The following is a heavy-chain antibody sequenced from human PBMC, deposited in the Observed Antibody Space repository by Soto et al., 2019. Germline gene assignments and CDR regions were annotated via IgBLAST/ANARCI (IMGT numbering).Heavy chain of an antibody. Sequence: QVQLVQSGAEVKKPGASVRVSCKASGYTFSGYDINWVRQATGQGLEWMGWVSPDSGSTGYAGIFQGRVTMTWDRSTTTAYMDPGSLTSEDPAVYYCARAKELRYVEGSVYRGGNYAMDVWGQGTTVTVSS. CDR3: ARAKELRYVEGSVYRGGNYAMDV. V-gene: IGHV1-8*01. J-gene: IGHJ6*02. CDR1: GYTFSGYD. D-gene: IGHD3-16*01. CDR2: VSPDSGST.